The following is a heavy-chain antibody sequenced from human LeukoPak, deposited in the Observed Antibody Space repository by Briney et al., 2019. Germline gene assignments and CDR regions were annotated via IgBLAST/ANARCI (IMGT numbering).Heavy chain of an antibody. D-gene: IGHD3-3*01. V-gene: IGHV1-3*01. CDR3: ARLRNYDFWSGYPPNYGMDV. CDR1: GYTFTNYA. J-gene: IGHJ6*02. CDR2: INAGDGNT. Sequence: ASVKVSCKASGYTFTNYAMHLVRQAPGQTLEWMGWINAGDGNTKYSQKFQGRVTITRDTSASTAYMELSSLRSEDTAVYYCARLRNYDFWSGYPPNYGMDVWGQGTTVTVSS.